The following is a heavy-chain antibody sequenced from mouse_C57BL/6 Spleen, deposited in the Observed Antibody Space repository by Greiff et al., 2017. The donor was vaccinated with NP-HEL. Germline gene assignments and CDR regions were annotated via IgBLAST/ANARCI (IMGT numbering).Heavy chain of an antibody. CDR3: TREKDYYGSSYGFDY. V-gene: IGHV5-9-1*02. D-gene: IGHD1-1*01. CDR1: GFTFSSYA. J-gene: IGHJ2*01. Sequence: EVKLMESGEGLVKPGGSLKLSCAASGFTFSSYAMSWVRQTPEKRLEWVAYISSGGDYIYYADTVKGRFTISRDNARNTLYLQMSSLKSEDTAMYYCTREKDYYGSSYGFDYWGQGTTLTVSS. CDR2: ISSGGDYI.